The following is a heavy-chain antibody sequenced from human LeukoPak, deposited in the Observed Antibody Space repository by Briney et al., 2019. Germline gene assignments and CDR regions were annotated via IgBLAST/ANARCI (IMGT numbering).Heavy chain of an antibody. Sequence: PGGSLTLSCAVSGFTSGIYAVSWVRQAPGKGLEWVSAFSGGGDSYYADSVRGRFTISRDNSKKILYLQMNSLRAEDTAVYYCGKEVERHFDLKYWGQGTLVTVSS. CDR2: FSGGGDS. D-gene: IGHD2/OR15-2a*01. CDR1: GFTSGIYA. J-gene: IGHJ4*02. CDR3: GKEVERHFDLKY. V-gene: IGHV3-23*01.